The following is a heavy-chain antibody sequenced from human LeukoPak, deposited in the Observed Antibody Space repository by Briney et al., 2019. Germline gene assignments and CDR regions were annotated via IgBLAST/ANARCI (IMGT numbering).Heavy chain of an antibody. CDR3: AAVSRPNDAFDI. J-gene: IGHJ3*02. V-gene: IGHV4-39*07. CDR2: IYYSGST. CDR1: GGSISSSSYY. D-gene: IGHD4-11*01. Sequence: PSETLSLTCTVSGGSISSSSYYWDWIRQPPGKGLEWIGSIYYSGSTYYNPSLKSRVTISVDTSKNQFSLKLSSVTAADTAVYYCAAVSRPNDAFDIWGQGTMVTVSS.